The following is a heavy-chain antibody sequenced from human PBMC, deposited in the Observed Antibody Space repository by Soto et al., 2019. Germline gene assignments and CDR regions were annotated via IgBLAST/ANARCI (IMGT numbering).Heavy chain of an antibody. CDR1: GFTFSNSP. V-gene: IGHV3-30*04. D-gene: IGHD2-21*01. J-gene: IGHJ4*02. CDR2: ISSDGSSK. Sequence: GGSLRLSCAASGFTFSNSPMYWVRQAPGKGLEWVAFISSDGSSKYYADSVKGRFTISRDNSKNTLYLLMDSLRTDDTAVYYCASRRGDGYFNYWGQGTLVTVSS. CDR3: ASRRGDGYFNY.